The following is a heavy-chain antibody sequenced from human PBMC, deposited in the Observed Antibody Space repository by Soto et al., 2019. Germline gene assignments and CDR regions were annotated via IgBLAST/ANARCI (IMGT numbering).Heavy chain of an antibody. D-gene: IGHD3-10*01. J-gene: IGHJ4*02. CDR3: ARRYGSSFDY. Sequence: SETLSLTCTVSGGSISNYYWSWIRQPRGKGLEWIGYIYYSGSTNYNPSLKSRVTISVDTSKNQFSLKLSSVTAADTAVYYCARRYGSSFDYWGQGTLVTVSS. V-gene: IGHV4-59*08. CDR1: GGSISNYY. CDR2: IYYSGST.